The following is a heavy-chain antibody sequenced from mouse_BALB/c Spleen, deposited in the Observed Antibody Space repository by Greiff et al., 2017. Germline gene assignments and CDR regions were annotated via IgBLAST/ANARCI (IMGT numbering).Heavy chain of an antibody. D-gene: IGHD3-2*01. CDR2: ISYDGSN. CDR3: ARRGERQLGLDAMDY. J-gene: IGHJ4*01. V-gene: IGHV3-6*02. Sequence: EVQVVESGPGLVKPSQSLSLTCSVTGYSITSGYYWNWIRQFPGNKLEWMGYISYDGSNNYNPSLKNRISITRDTSKNQFFLKLNSVTTEDTATYYCARRGERQLGLDAMDYWGQGTSVTVSS. CDR1: GYSITSGYY.